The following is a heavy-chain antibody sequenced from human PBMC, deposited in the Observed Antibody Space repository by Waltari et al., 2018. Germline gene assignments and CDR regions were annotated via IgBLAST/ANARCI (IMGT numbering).Heavy chain of an antibody. CDR1: GFAFSIYA. CDR3: AKARGTTSSRYYFDY. CDR2: MQNDRTTA. Sequence: EVQLLESGGGLVQPGGSLRLSCAGSGFAFSIYAMSWVRQAPGKGLGGVSRMQNDRTTAYYADSVEGRFTIFRDDSRNTLYLQINIPVAEDTALYYCAKARGTTSSRYYFDYWGQGTLVTVSS. J-gene: IGHJ4*02. D-gene: IGHD6-6*01. V-gene: IGHV3-23*03.